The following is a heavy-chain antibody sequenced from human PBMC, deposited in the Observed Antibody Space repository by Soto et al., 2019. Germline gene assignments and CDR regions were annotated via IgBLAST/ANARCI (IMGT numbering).Heavy chain of an antibody. J-gene: IGHJ4*02. Sequence: QVQLVQSGAEVKKPGYSVKVSCKASGGTFSSYAISWVRQAPGQGLEWMGGIIPIFGTANYAQKFQGRVTITADESTSTAYMELSSLRSEDTAVYYCARTNTAAAVTTFDYWGQGTLVTVSS. CDR1: GGTFSSYA. V-gene: IGHV1-69*01. D-gene: IGHD6-13*01. CDR2: IIPIFGTA. CDR3: ARTNTAAAVTTFDY.